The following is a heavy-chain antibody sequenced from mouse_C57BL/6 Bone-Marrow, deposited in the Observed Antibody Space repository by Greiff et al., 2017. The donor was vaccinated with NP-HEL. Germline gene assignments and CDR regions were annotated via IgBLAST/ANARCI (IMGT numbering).Heavy chain of an antibody. CDR2: IWTGGGT. CDR1: GFSLTSYA. J-gene: IGHJ1*03. CDR3: ARTRLLLRCGYFDV. V-gene: IGHV2-9-1*01. Sequence: VQLQESGPGLVAPSQCLSITCTVSGFSLTSYAISWVRQPPGKGLEWLGVIWTGGGTNYNSALKSRLSISKDNSKSQVFLKMNSLQTDDTARYYWARTRLLLRCGYFDVWGTGTTVTVAS. D-gene: IGHD1-1*01.